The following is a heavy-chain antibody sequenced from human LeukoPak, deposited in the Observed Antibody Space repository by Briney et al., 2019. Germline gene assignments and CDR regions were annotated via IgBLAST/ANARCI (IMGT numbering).Heavy chain of an antibody. D-gene: IGHD3-22*01. Sequence: PGGSLRLSCAASGFTFSSYSMNWVRQAPGKGLEWVSSISSSSSYIYYADSVKGRFTISRDNAKNSLYLQMNSLRAEDTAVYYCARGDYYDSSGYYSADLDYWGQGTLVTVSS. CDR1: GFTFSSYS. V-gene: IGHV3-21*01. J-gene: IGHJ4*02. CDR2: ISSSSSYI. CDR3: ARGDYYDSSGYYSADLDY.